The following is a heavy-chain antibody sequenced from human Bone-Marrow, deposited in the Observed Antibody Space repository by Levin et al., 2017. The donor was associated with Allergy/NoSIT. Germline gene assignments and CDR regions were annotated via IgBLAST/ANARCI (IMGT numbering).Heavy chain of an antibody. D-gene: IGHD6-13*01. Sequence: PSETLSLTCTVSGGSISSYNWSWIRQPPGKGLEWIGYIYYSGSTNYNPSLKSRVTISVDTSKNQFSLKLSSVTAADTAVYYCARGYSSTYGRFDPWGQGTLVTVSS. CDR3: ARGYSSTYGRFDP. V-gene: IGHV4-59*01. J-gene: IGHJ5*02. CDR1: GGSISSYN. CDR2: IYYSGST.